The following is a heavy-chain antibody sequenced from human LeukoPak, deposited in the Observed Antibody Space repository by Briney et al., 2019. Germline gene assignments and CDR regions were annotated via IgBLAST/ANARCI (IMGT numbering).Heavy chain of an antibody. CDR3: ARDLSLYCSGGSCYSLNY. J-gene: IGHJ4*02. CDR2: ISSSGSTI. D-gene: IGHD2-15*01. Sequence: GGSLRLSCTASGFTFSSYSMNWVRQAPGKGLEWVSYISSSGSTIYYADSVKGRFTISRDNAKNSLYLQMNSLRAEDTAVYYCARDLSLYCSGGSCYSLNYWGQGTLVTLSS. CDR1: GFTFSSYS. V-gene: IGHV3-48*04.